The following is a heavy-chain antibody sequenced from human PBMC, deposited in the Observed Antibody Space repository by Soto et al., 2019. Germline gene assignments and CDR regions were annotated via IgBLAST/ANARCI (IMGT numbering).Heavy chain of an antibody. V-gene: IGHV3-9*01. CDR3: VKDESINWYSGHFRH. J-gene: IGHJ1*01. Sequence: PGGSLRLSCAASAFTFDDYAMHWVRQVPGKGLEWVSGINWNSGSIGYGDSVKGRFAISRDNAKNSLHLQMNSLSAEDTAFYYCVKDESINWYSGHFRHWGQGTLVTVSS. CDR1: AFTFDDYA. D-gene: IGHD6-13*01. CDR2: INWNSGSI.